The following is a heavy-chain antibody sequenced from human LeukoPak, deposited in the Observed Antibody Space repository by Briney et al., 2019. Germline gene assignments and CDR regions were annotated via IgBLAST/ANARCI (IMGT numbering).Heavy chain of an antibody. CDR3: ARVLARIVRFDP. Sequence: SETLSLTCAVYGGSFSGYCWGWIRQPPGKGLEWIGETNHSGSTNYNPSLKSRVTISVDTSKNQFSLKLSSVTAADTAVYYCARVLARIVRFDPWGQGTLVTVSS. CDR2: TNHSGST. CDR1: GGSFSGYC. J-gene: IGHJ5*02. V-gene: IGHV4-34*01. D-gene: IGHD3-22*01.